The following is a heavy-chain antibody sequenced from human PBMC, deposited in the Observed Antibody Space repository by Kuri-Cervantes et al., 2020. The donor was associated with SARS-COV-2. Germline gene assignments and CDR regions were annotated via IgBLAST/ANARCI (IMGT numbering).Heavy chain of an antibody. CDR3: ASRKRELVYATRGGYFDL. V-gene: IGHV1-69*13. CDR2: IIPIFGTA. J-gene: IGHJ2*01. Sequence: SVKVSCKASGGTFSSYAIIWVRQAPGQGLEWMGGIIPIFGTANYAQKFQGRVTITADESTSTAYMELSSLRSEDTGVYYCASRKRELVYATRGGYFDLLGRGTRGTVSS. D-gene: IGHD2-8*01. CDR1: GGTFSSYA.